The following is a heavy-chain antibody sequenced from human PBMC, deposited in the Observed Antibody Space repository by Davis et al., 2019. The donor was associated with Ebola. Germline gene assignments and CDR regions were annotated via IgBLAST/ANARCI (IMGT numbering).Heavy chain of an antibody. D-gene: IGHD3-22*01. Sequence: ASVKVSCKASGYTFTSYGISWVRQAPGQGLEWMGWISAYNGNTNYAQKFQGRVTITADESTSTAYMELSSLRSEDTAVYYCASTADYYDSSGYGLGAFDIWGQGTMVTVSS. V-gene: IGHV1-18*01. CDR1: GYTFTSYG. CDR3: ASTADYYDSSGYGLGAFDI. J-gene: IGHJ3*02. CDR2: ISAYNGNT.